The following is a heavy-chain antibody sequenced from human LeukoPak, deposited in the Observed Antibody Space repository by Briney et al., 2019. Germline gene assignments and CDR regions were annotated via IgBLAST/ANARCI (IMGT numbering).Heavy chain of an antibody. Sequence: PGGSLRLSCAASGFTFSGSAMHWVRQASEKGLEWVGRIRSKANSYATAYAASVKGRFTISRDDSKNTAYLQMNSLKTEDTAVYYCTRRRDGMDVWGQGTTVTVSS. V-gene: IGHV3-73*01. CDR1: GFTFSGSA. CDR3: TRRRDGMDV. J-gene: IGHJ6*02. CDR2: IRSKANSYAT.